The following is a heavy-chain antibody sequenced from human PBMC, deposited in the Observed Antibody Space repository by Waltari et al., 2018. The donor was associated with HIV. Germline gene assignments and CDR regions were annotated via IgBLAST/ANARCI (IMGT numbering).Heavy chain of an antibody. D-gene: IGHD2-21*02. V-gene: IGHV1-8*01. Sequence: QEQLVQSGAEVKKPGASVKVSCKAFGYNFIDYELNWVRQATGQGLEWMGWMNPNSGSTGDVGKFQGRVIMTRNTSISTAYMELNSLRSDDTAVYYCARGRPVDMTAIIPYAFDVWGQGTTVTVSS. J-gene: IGHJ6*02. CDR2: MNPNSGST. CDR3: ARGRPVDMTAIIPYAFDV. CDR1: GYNFIDYE.